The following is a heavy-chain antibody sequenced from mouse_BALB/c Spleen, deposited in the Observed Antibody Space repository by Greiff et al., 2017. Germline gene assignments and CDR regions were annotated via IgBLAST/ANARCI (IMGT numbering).Heavy chain of an antibody. CDR1: GFSLTDYG. Sequence: VKLMESGPGLVAPSQSLSITCTVSGFSLTDYGVSWIRQPPGKGLEWLGVIWGGGSTYYNSALKSRLSISKDNSKSQVFLKMNSLQTDDTAMYYCAKQRVYYGRSFWYFDVWGAGTTVTVSS. V-gene: IGHV2-6-5*01. D-gene: IGHD1-1*01. CDR3: AKQRVYYGRSFWYFDV. J-gene: IGHJ1*01. CDR2: IWGGGST.